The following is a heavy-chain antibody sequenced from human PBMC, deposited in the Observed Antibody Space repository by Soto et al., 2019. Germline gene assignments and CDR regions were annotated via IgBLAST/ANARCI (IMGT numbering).Heavy chain of an antibody. Sequence: PSQTLSLTCAISGDSVSSNSALWNWLRQSPSRGLEWLGRTYYRSKWYNDYALSVKSRIIINPDTSKNQFSLQLNSVTPEDTGVYYCARVYRIVAAGTDLMDVWGQGTTVTVSS. CDR1: GDSVSSNSAL. D-gene: IGHD6-13*01. CDR2: TYYRSKWYN. J-gene: IGHJ6*02. V-gene: IGHV6-1*01. CDR3: ARVYRIVAAGTDLMDV.